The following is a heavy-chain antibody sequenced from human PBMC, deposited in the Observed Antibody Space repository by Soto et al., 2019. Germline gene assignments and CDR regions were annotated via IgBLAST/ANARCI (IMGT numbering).Heavy chain of an antibody. Sequence: ASVKVSCKASGYIFTGYFIHWVRQAPGHGLEWMGWINPYSGDTNSTQNFQGRVTMTRDTSINTLYLELARLRSGDTAVYYCARGALWVRGYHYYGMDVWGQGTSVTVSS. CDR1: GYIFTGYF. CDR3: ARGALWVRGYHYYGMDV. J-gene: IGHJ6*02. D-gene: IGHD3-10*01. V-gene: IGHV1-2*02. CDR2: INPYSGDT.